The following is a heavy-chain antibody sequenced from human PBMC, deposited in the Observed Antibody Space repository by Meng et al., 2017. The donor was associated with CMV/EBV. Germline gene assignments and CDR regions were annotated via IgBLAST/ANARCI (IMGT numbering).Heavy chain of an antibody. CDR2: IVVGSGNT. D-gene: IGHD3-10*01. J-gene: IGHJ6*02. Sequence: SVKVSCKASGFTFTSSAVQWVRQARGQRLEWIGWIVVGSGNTNYAQKFQERVTITRDMSTSTAYMELSSLRSEDTAVYYCAKTLHPITMVRGVSPTGYYYYGMDVWGQGTTVTVSS. CDR3: AKTLHPITMVRGVSPTGYYYYGMDV. V-gene: IGHV1-58*01. CDR1: GFTFTSSA.